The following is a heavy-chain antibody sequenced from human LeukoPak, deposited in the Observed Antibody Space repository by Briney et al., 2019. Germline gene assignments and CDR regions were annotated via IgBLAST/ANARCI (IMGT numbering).Heavy chain of an antibody. Sequence: GGSLRLSCAASGFTFSRSSMNWVRQAPGKGLEWVSSISSGSSYIYYADSVKGRFTISRDNAKNSLYLQMNSLRAEDTAVYYCARAPIVVAFLDYWGQGTLVTVSS. CDR1: GFTFSRSS. V-gene: IGHV3-21*04. CDR3: ARAPIVVAFLDY. CDR2: ISSGSSYI. J-gene: IGHJ4*02. D-gene: IGHD2-15*01.